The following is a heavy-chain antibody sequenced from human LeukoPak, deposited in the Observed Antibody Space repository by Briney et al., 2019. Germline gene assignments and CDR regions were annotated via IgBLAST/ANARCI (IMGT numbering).Heavy chain of an antibody. CDR1: GFTFSNYA. V-gene: IGHV3-23*01. J-gene: IGHJ4*02. CDR2: ISGSGIST. Sequence: GGSLRLSCAASGFTFSNYAMSWVRQAPGKGLEWVSGISGSGISTSYADSMKGRFTISRDNSKNTLHLQMNSLRAEDTAVYYCAKDYCSGGSCYSSFDYWGQGTLVTGSS. D-gene: IGHD2-15*01. CDR3: AKDYCSGGSCYSSFDY.